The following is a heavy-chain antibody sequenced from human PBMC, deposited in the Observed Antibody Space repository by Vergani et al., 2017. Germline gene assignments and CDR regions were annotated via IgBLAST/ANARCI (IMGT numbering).Heavy chain of an antibody. CDR1: GFIFSDHY. V-gene: IGHV3-72*01. D-gene: IGHD1-1*01. CDR3: VRVKGSNWNDHLYDM. CDR2: IRNKANDYTT. J-gene: IGHJ3*02. Sequence: EVQVVESGGGLVQPGGSLRLSCAASGFIFSDHYMDWVRQAPGQGLEWVGRIRNKANDYTTQYAASVKGRFTSSRDDSKSYLYLQMNSLQTEDTALYYCVRVKGSNWNDHLYDMWGEGTVVTVSS.